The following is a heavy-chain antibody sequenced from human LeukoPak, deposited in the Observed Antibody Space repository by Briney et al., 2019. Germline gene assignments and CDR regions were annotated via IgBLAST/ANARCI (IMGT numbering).Heavy chain of an antibody. CDR2: IDWDDDK. J-gene: IGHJ4*02. V-gene: IGHV2-70*04. Sequence: SGPALVKPTQTLTLTCTFSGFSLSTGGMRVNWIRQPPGKALEWLARIDWDDDKFYSTSLKTRLTISKDTSKNQVVLTMTNMDPVDTATYYCARTSPETYSGSSPFDCWGQGTLVTVS. CDR3: ARTSPETYSGSSPFDC. CDR1: GFSLSTGGMR. D-gene: IGHD1-26*01.